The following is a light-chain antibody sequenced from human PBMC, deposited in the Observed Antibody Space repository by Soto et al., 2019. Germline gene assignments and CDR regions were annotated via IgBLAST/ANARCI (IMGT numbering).Light chain of an antibody. J-gene: IGKJ4*01. Sequence: ERGLSQSPATLSLSPGKRANLSCRASQSVNSYLAWYQQNPGQAPRLLIYGASTRATGIPARFSGSGSGTEFTLTISSLQSEDFAVYYCQQYNNWPPLTFGGGSKVDI. CDR3: QQYNNWPPLT. V-gene: IGKV3-15*01. CDR1: QSVNSY. CDR2: GAS.